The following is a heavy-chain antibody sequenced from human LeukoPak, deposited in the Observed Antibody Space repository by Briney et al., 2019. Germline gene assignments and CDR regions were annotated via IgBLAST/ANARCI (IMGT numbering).Heavy chain of an antibody. J-gene: IGHJ6*02. D-gene: IGHD2-2*01. V-gene: IGHV3-23*01. Sequence: GGSLRLSCAASGFTFSSYAMSWVRQAPGKGLEWVSAISGSGGSTYYADSVKGRFTISRDNSKNTLYLQMNSLRAEDTAVYYCAKDLYCSSTSCSAVYYYYGMDVWGQGTTVTVSS. CDR1: GFTFSSYA. CDR2: ISGSGGST. CDR3: AKDLYCSSTSCSAVYYYYGMDV.